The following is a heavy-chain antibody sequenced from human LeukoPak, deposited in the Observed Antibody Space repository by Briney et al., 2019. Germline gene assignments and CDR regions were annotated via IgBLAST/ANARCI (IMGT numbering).Heavy chain of an antibody. D-gene: IGHD1-14*01. Sequence: GGSLRLSCAASGFTFSSCWMHWVRQAPGKGLVWVSRINGDGSSTTYADSVRGRFTISRDNAKNTLYLQMNNLRSEDPAVYFCATERPGSRTLDSWGQGTLVTVSS. CDR1: GFTFSSCW. V-gene: IGHV3-74*03. CDR2: INGDGSST. J-gene: IGHJ4*02. CDR3: ATERPGSRTLDS.